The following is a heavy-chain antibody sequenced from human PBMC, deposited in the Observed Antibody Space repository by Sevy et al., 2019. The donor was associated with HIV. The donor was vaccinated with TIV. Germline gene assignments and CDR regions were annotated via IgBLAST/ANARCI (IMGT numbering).Heavy chain of an antibody. V-gene: IGHV3-7*01. CDR1: GFTFSPYW. CDR2: IRPDGSDK. Sequence: GGSLRLSCAASGFTFSPYWMTWVRQAPRKGLEWVANIRPDGSDKYYVDSVKGRFTISRDNAKNSLYLQMNSLRADETAMYYCARGVWLDCWGQGALVTVSS. D-gene: IGHD2-21*01. J-gene: IGHJ4*02. CDR3: ARGVWLDC.